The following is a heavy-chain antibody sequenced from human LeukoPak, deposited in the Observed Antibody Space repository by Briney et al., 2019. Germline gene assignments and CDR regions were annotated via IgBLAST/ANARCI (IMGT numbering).Heavy chain of an antibody. D-gene: IGHD4-17*01. CDR2: IYYSGST. Sequence: PSETLSLTCTVSGGSISSYYWSWIRQPPGKGLEWIGYIYYSGSTNYNPSLKRRVTISVDTSKNQFSLKLRSVTAADTGVYYCARHGGDYWWYFDLWGRGTLVSVSS. V-gene: IGHV4-59*08. J-gene: IGHJ2*01. CDR3: ARHGGDYWWYFDL. CDR1: GGSISSYY.